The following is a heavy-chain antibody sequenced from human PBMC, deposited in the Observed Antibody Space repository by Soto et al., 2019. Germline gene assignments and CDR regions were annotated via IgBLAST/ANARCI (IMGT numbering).Heavy chain of an antibody. CDR1: EITLTNYW. CDR3: ARDMGYGDF. J-gene: IGHJ4*02. D-gene: IGHD5-18*01. Sequence: EVHLVESGGGLVQPGESLRLSCEASEITLTNYWMTWVSQVPGKGLEWVASISPDGNTKYYKDSVKGRFTVSRDNAKNSVDLQMNSLRIEDTATYYCARDMGYGDFWGQGALVTVSS. CDR2: ISPDGNTK. V-gene: IGHV3-7*01.